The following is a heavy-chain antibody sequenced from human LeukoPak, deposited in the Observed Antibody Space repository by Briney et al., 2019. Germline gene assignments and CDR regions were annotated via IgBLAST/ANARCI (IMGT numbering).Heavy chain of an antibody. CDR1: GGSISSGGYY. J-gene: IGHJ4*02. CDR3: ARDPGVSSFGVAYGGY. V-gene: IGHV4-30-2*01. Sequence: PSETLSLTCTVSGGSISSGGYYWSWIRQPPGKGLEWIGYIYHSGSTYYNPSLKSRVTISVDRSKNQFSLKLSSVTAADTAVYYCARDPGVSSFGVAYGGYWGQGTLVTVSS. D-gene: IGHD3-3*01. CDR2: IYHSGST.